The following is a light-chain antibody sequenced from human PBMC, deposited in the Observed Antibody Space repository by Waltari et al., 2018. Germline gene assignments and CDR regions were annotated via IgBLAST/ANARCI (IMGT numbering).Light chain of an antibody. J-gene: IGKJ2*01. V-gene: IGKV3-15*01. CDR3: QQYNKWPPYT. CDR1: QSIGSD. CDR2: GAS. Sequence: EIVMTQSPATLSVSTGERANLSCRASQSIGSDLAWYQQKPGQAPSLLIHGASTRVTGVPARFSGSGSGTDFTLTISSLQSEDFGVYYCQQYNKWPPYTFGQGTKLEIK.